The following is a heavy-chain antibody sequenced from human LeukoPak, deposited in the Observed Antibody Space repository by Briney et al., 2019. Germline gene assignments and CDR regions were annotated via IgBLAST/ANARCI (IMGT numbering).Heavy chain of an antibody. D-gene: IGHD2-8*02. CDR2: IKRKTDGGKT. J-gene: IGHJ4*02. CDR3: NTGGQVLVWFDY. V-gene: IGHV3-15*01. CDR1: GFIFSNAW. Sequence: GGPLRLSCAASGFIFSNAWMSWVRQAPGKGLEWLGRIKRKTDGGKTAYAGPVKGRFNISRDDSKNKLDLQKNSLKTGEKAVYYCNTGGQVLVWFDYWGQGTLVTVSS.